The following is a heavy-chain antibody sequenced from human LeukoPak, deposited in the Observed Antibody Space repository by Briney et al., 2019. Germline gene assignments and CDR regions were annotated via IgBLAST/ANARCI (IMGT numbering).Heavy chain of an antibody. J-gene: IGHJ4*02. Sequence: GGSLRLSCAASGFTVSSNYMSWVRQAPGKGLEWVSVIYSGGSTYYADSVKGRFTISRDNSKNTLYLQMNSLRGEDTAVYYCAEDKAPGSWHTPSDYWGQGTLVTVSS. CDR1: GFTVSSNY. CDR2: IYSGGST. V-gene: IGHV3-53*01. CDR3: AEDKAPGSWHTPSDY. D-gene: IGHD6-13*01.